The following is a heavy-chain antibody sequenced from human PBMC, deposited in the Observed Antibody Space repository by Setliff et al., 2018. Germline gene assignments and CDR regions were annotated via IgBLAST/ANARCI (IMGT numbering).Heavy chain of an antibody. CDR2: IIPIFGTA. J-gene: IGHJ3*02. D-gene: IGHD6-19*01. CDR3: ATGYSSGWSGFDAFDI. CDR1: GGTFSSYA. Sequence: GASVKVSCKASGGTFSSYAISWVRQAPGQGLEWMGGIIPIFGTANYAQKSQGRVTITTDESTSTAYMELSSLRSEDTAVYYCATGYSSGWSGFDAFDIWGQGTMVTVSS. V-gene: IGHV1-69*05.